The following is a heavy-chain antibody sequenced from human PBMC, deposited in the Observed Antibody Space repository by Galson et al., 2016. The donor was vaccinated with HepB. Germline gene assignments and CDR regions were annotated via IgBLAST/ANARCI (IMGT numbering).Heavy chain of an antibody. V-gene: IGHV3-30*03. J-gene: IGHJ6*02. D-gene: IGHD2/OR15-2a*01. CDR3: ARVLYFYYGMDV. CDR2: ISSDGSKE. Sequence: SLRLSCAASGFTFSNYGMHWVRQAPGKGLEWVAGISSDGSKEYYADSVKGRFTISRDNAKNSLYLQMNSLRGEDTAVYYCARVLYFYYGMDVWGQGATVTVSS. CDR1: GFTFSNYG.